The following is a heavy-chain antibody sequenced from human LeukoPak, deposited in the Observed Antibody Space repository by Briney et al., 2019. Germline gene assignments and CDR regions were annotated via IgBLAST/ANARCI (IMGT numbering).Heavy chain of an antibody. CDR1: GFTFNNFG. D-gene: IGHD3-3*01. J-gene: IGHJ3*02. CDR2: IGYEGVHK. CDR3: ARDSQGYYDFWSGQDAFDI. Sequence: PGGSLRLSRAASGFTFNNFGMHWVRQAPGKGLEWVSFIGYEGVHKYYADSVKGRFTISKDNSKATLYLQMNSLRPEDTAVYYCARDSQGYYDFWSGQDAFDIWGQGTMVTVSS. V-gene: IGHV3-30*02.